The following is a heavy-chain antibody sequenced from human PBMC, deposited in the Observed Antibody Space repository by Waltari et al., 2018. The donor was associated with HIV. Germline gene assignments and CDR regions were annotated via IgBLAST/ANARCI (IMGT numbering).Heavy chain of an antibody. CDR3: AKGHYDFWSGSYYYGMDV. D-gene: IGHD3-3*01. V-gene: IGHV3-23*01. Sequence: EVQLFESGGGLVQPGGSLRLSFAASGFTFSSYPIDWFRQAPGKGLEWVSAISGSGGSTDYADSVKGRFTISRDNSKNTLYLQMNSLRAEDTAVYYCAKGHYDFWSGSYYYGMDVWGQGTTVTVSS. CDR2: ISGSGGST. CDR1: GFTFSSYP. J-gene: IGHJ6*02.